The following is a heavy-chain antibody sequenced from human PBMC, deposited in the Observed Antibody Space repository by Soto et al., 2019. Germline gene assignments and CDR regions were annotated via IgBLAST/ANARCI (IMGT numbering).Heavy chain of an antibody. Sequence: PVGSLRLSCAASGFTFSSYEMNWVRQAPGKGLEWVSYISSSGSTIYYADSVKGRFTISRDNAKNSLYLQMNSLRAEDTAVYYCASLPGRFGESLDYYYYYGMDVWGQGTTVTVS. CDR3: ASLPGRFGESLDYYYYYGMDV. V-gene: IGHV3-48*03. CDR1: GFTFSSYE. CDR2: ISSSGSTI. D-gene: IGHD3-10*01. J-gene: IGHJ6*02.